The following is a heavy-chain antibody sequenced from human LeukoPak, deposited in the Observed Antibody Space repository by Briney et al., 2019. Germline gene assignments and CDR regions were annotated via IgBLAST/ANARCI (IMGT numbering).Heavy chain of an antibody. CDR3: ASHSSGWATHSYYYYYYMDV. D-gene: IGHD6-19*01. CDR2: IIPIFGTT. J-gene: IGHJ6*03. CDR1: GGTFSSYA. Sequence: SVKVSCKASGGTFSSYAISWVRQAPGQGLEWMGGIIPIFGTTNYAQKFQGRVTITADKSTSTAYMELSSLRSEDTAVYYCASHSSGWATHSYYYYYYMDVWGKGTTVTVSS. V-gene: IGHV1-69*06.